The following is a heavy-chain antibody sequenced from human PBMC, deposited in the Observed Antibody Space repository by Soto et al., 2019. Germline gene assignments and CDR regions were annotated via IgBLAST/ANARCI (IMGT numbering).Heavy chain of an antibody. D-gene: IGHD1-26*01. CDR2: ISSYSSTI. CDR3: ARMGVGPCFDP. V-gene: IGHV3-48*01. J-gene: IGHJ5*02. CDR1: GFTFSSYS. Sequence: EVQLVESGGGLVQPGGSLRLSCEASGFTFSSYSMNWVRQAPGKGLEWVSYISSYSSTIYYADSVKGRFTISRDNAKNSLYLQMNSLRAEDTAVYYCARMGVGPCFDPWGQGILVTVSS.